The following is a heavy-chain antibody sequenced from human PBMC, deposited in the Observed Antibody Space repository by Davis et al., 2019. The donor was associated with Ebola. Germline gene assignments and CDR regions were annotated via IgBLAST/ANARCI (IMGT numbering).Heavy chain of an antibody. V-gene: IGHV4-30-4*02. J-gene: IGHJ5*02. CDR2: VYYSGST. CDR1: AGSISSGDYY. D-gene: IGHD6-6*01. CDR3: ARSRIAARLGFWWFDP. Sequence: SETLSLTCTLSAGSISSGDYYWSWIRQPPGKGLEWIGYVYYSGSTYYNPSLKSRVTISVDTSKNQFSLKLSSVTAADTAVYYCARSRIAARLGFWWFDPWGQGTLVTGSS.